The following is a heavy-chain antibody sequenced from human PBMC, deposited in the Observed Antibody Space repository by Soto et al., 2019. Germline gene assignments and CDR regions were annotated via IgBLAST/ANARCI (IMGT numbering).Heavy chain of an antibody. D-gene: IGHD4-17*01. CDR3: ARSYGDDYYFGLDV. V-gene: IGHV3-73*01. J-gene: IGHJ6*02. CDR2: IRNKANNYAA. CDR1: GFTFSGCV. Sequence: VQLVESGGGVVQPGRSLRLSCAASGFTFSGCVMHWVRQASGKGLEWIGHIRNKANNYAAAYAGSLKGRFTISRDDSKNTAYLQMDTLKTDDTAVYYCARSYGDDYYFGLDVWGQGTTVTVSS.